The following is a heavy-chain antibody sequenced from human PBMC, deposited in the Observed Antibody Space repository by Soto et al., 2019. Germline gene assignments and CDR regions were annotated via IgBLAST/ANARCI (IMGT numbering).Heavy chain of an antibody. V-gene: IGHV3-30*18. D-gene: IGHD3-3*01. CDR2: ISYDGSNK. CDR1: GFTFSSYG. CDR3: AKDARDQTYFDFWSGYLA. J-gene: IGHJ4*02. Sequence: QVQLVESGGGVVQPGRSLRPSCAASGFTFSSYGMHWVRQAPGKGLEWVAVISYDGSNKYYADSVKGRFTISRDNSKNTLYLLMNSLRPEDAAVYYCAKDARDQTYFDFWSGYLAWGQGTLVTVSS.